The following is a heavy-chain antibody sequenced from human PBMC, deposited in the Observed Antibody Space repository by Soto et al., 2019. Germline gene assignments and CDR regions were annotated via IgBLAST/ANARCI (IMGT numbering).Heavy chain of an antibody. CDR1: GGSISSYY. V-gene: IGHV4-59*01. Sequence: SETLSLTCTVSGGSISSYYWSWIRQPPGKELEWIGYIYYSGSTNYNPSLKSRVTISVDTSKNQFSLNLSSVTAADTAVYYCARDPCYGAGLYGIGVWAQGSTVILSS. CDR3: ARDPCYGAGLYGIGV. J-gene: IGHJ6*02. D-gene: IGHD3-10*01. CDR2: IYYSGST.